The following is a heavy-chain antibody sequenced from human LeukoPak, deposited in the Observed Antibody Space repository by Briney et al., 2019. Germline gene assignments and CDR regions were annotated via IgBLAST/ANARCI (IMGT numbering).Heavy chain of an antibody. CDR3: ARDRANYYDSSFQH. D-gene: IGHD3-22*01. Sequence: GGSLRLSCAASGFTFSSYSMNWVRQAPGKGLEGVSSISSSSSYIYYADSVKGRFTISRDNAKNSLYLQMNSLRAEDTAVYYCARDRANYYDSSFQHWGQGTLVTVSS. J-gene: IGHJ1*01. CDR1: GFTFSSYS. CDR2: ISSSSSYI. V-gene: IGHV3-21*01.